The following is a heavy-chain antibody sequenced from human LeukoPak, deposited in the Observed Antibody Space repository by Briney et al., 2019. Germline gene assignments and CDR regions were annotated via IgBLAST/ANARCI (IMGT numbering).Heavy chain of an antibody. CDR3: AGDRITTSPPYYFDY. V-gene: IGHV1-69*13. CDR1: GGTFSSYA. Sequence: GASVKVSCKASGGTFSSYAISWVRQAPGQGLEWMGGIIPIFGTANYAQKFQGRVTITADESTSTAYMELSSLRSEDTAVYYCAGDRITTSPPYYFDYWGQGTLVTVSS. D-gene: IGHD3-10*01. CDR2: IIPIFGTA. J-gene: IGHJ4*02.